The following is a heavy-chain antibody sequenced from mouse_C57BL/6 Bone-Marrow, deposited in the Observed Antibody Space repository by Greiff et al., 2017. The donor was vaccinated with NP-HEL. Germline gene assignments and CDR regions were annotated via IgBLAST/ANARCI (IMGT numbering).Heavy chain of an antibody. V-gene: IGHV1-53*01. CDR3: ARGGSYLLDY. CDR1: GYTFTSYW. Sequence: QVHVKQPGTELVKPGASVKLSCKASGYTFTSYWMHWVKQRPGPGLEWIGNINPSNGGTNYNEKFKSKATLTVDKSSSTAYMQLSSLTSEDSAVYYCARGGSYLLDYWGQGTTLTVSS. CDR2: INPSNGGT. D-gene: IGHD2-12*01. J-gene: IGHJ2*01.